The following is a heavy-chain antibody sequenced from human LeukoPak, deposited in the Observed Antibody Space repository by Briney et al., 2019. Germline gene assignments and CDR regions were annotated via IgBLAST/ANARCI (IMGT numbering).Heavy chain of an antibody. Sequence: ASVKVSCKASGYTFTSYGISWVRQAPGQGLEWMGWISAYNGNTNYAQKLQGRVTVTTDTSTSTAYMELRSLRSDDTAVYYCARDYYDSSGYYSPTNYYYGMDVWGQGTTVTVSS. V-gene: IGHV1-18*01. CDR2: ISAYNGNT. CDR3: ARDYYDSSGYYSPTNYYYGMDV. D-gene: IGHD3-22*01. J-gene: IGHJ6*02. CDR1: GYTFTSYG.